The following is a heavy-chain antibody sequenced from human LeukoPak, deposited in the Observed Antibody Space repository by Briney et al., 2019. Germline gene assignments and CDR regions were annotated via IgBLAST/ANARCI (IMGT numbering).Heavy chain of an antibody. J-gene: IGHJ4*02. CDR3: ASLTMVREYYFDY. Sequence: GASVKVSCKASGGTFSSYAISWERQAPGQGLEWMGGIIPIFGTANYAQKFQGRVTITADESTSTAYMELSSLRSEDTAVYYCASLTMVREYYFDYWGQGTLVTVPS. D-gene: IGHD3-10*01. CDR2: IIPIFGTA. CDR1: GGTFSSYA. V-gene: IGHV1-69*13.